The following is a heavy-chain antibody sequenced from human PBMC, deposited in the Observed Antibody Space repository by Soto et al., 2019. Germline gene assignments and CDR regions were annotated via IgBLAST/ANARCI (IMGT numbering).Heavy chain of an antibody. V-gene: IGHV1-69*13. J-gene: IGHJ3*02. CDR2: IIPIFGTA. D-gene: IGHD5-12*01. CDR3: ARISGYDPDAFDI. Sequence: GASVKVSCKASGCTFSSYAISWVRQAPGQGLEWMGGIIPIFGTANYAQKFQGRVTITADESTSTAYMELSSLRSEDTAVYYCARISGYDPDAFDIWGQGTMVTVSS. CDR1: GCTFSSYA.